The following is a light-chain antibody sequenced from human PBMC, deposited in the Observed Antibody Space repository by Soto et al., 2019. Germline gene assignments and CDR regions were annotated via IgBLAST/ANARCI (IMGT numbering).Light chain of an antibody. J-gene: IGLJ2*01. CDR1: SSDVGGYNY. CDR2: EVS. V-gene: IGLV2-14*01. Sequence: QSALTQPASVSGSPGQSITISCTGTSSDVGGYNYVSWYQQHPGKAPKIMIYEVSNRPSGVSNRLSGSKSGNTASLTISGLESEDEADYYCGSYTSSSTVVFGGGTKLPVL. CDR3: GSYTSSSTVV.